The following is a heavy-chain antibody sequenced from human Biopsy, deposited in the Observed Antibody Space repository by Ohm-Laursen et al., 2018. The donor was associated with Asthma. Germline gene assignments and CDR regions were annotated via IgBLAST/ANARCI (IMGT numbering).Heavy chain of an antibody. V-gene: IGHV3-7*01. CDR2: IKHDGSEK. J-gene: IGHJ1*01. CDR1: GFVFRSHA. D-gene: IGHD3-3*01. CDR3: ARTFHFWSPYHAEHYQL. Sequence: SLRLSCSASGFVFRSHAMHWVRQVPGQGLEWVANIKHDGSEKNHVDSLKGRFTISRDNAKNLLFLQMNSLRAEDTAVYYCARTFHFWSPYHAEHYQLWGQGTLVTVSS.